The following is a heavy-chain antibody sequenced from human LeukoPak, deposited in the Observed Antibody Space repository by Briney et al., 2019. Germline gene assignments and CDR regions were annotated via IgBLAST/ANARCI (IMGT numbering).Heavy chain of an antibody. D-gene: IGHD3-22*01. CDR3: ARSRATYYYDSTFAYDY. V-gene: IGHV1-2*06. CDR1: GYTFTGYY. CDR2: INPNSGGT. Sequence: ASVKVSCKASGYTFTGYYMHWVRQAPGQGLEWMGRINPNSGGTNYAQKFQGRVTMTRDTSISTAYMELSRLRSDDTAVYYCARSRATYYYDSTFAYDYWGQGTLVTVSS. J-gene: IGHJ4*02.